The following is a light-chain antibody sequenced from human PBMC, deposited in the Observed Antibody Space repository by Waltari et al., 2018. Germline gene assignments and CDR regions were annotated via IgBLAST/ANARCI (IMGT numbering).Light chain of an antibody. CDR1: RSEVGSYHY. Sequence: SALTQPASVSASPGQSLTIPCTGTRSEVGSYHYVSSYQQPPGKAPKLMIFEVSIRPSGVSNRFSGSKSGNTASLTISGLQAEDEADYYCSSYISSSTLELFGGGTSLTVL. CDR3: SSYISSSTLEL. J-gene: IGLJ2*01. V-gene: IGLV2-14*01. CDR2: EVS.